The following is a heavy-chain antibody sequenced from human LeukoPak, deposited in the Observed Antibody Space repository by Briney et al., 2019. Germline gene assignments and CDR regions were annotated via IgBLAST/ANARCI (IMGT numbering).Heavy chain of an antibody. Sequence: ASVKVSCKASGFTFTSSAVQWVRQARGQRLEWIGWIVVGSGNTNYAQKFQERVTITRDMSTSTAYMELSSLRSEDTAVYYCAKDRGYAQVEGSDYWGQGTLVTVSS. CDR1: GFTFTSSA. CDR3: AKDRGYAQVEGSDY. CDR2: IVVGSGNT. D-gene: IGHD1-1*01. V-gene: IGHV1-58*01. J-gene: IGHJ4*02.